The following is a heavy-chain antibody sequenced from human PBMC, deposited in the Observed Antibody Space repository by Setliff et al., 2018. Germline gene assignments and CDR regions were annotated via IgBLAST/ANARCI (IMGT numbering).Heavy chain of an antibody. V-gene: IGHV1-69*13. Sequence: GASVKVSCKASGGTFSSYAISWVRQAPGQGLEWMGRIIPIFGTANYAQKFQGRVTITADESTSTAYMELSSLRSEDTAVYYCARALGATITHFDYWGQGTLVTVSS. J-gene: IGHJ4*02. CDR3: ARALGATITHFDY. CDR2: IIPIFGTA. D-gene: IGHD1-26*01. CDR1: GGTFSSYA.